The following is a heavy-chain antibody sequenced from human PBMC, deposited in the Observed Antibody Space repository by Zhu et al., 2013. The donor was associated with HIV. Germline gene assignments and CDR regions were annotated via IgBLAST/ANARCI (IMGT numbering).Heavy chain of an antibody. Sequence: QVQLVQSGAEVKKPGSSVKVSCKASGGTFSSYAISWVRQAPGQGLEWMGGIIPIFGTANYAQKFQGRVTITADKSTSTAYMELSSLRSEDTAVYYCARDFSGLPLSVADYYYYYGMDVWGQGTTGHRLL. CDR1: GGTFSSYA. CDR2: IIPIFGTA. D-gene: IGHD6-19*01. CDR3: ARDFSGLPLSVADYYYYYGMDV. J-gene: IGHJ6*02. V-gene: IGHV1-69*06.